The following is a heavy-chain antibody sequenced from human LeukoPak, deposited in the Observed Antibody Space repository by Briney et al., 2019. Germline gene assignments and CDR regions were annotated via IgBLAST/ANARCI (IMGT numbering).Heavy chain of an antibody. CDR2: ISYDGSNK. CDR3: ARLSYYDSSGYPFDY. CDR1: GFTFSSYA. D-gene: IGHD3-22*01. J-gene: IGHJ4*02. V-gene: IGHV3-30-3*01. Sequence: GGSLRLSSAASGFTFSSYAMHWVRQAPGKGLEWVAVISYDGSNKYYADSVKGRFTISRDNSKNTLYLQMNSLRAEDTAVYYCARLSYYDSSGYPFDYWGQGTLVTVSS.